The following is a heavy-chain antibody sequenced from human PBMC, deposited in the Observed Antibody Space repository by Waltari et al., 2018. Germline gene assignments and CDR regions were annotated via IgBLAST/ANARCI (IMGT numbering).Heavy chain of an antibody. CDR3: AKDQSAALNYYYYYMDV. D-gene: IGHD6-13*01. V-gene: IGHV3-30*02. Sequence: QVQLVESGGGVVQPGGSLRLSCAASGFTFSSYGMHWVRQAPGKGLAWVAFIRYDGSNKYYADSVKGRFTISRDNSKNTLYLQMNSLRAEDTAVYYCAKDQSAALNYYYYYMDVWGKGTTVTISS. J-gene: IGHJ6*03. CDR2: IRYDGSNK. CDR1: GFTFSSYG.